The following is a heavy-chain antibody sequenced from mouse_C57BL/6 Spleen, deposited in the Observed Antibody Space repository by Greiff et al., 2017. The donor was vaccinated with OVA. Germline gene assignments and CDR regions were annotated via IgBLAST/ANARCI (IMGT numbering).Heavy chain of an antibody. J-gene: IGHJ4*01. D-gene: IGHD1-1*01. CDR1: GYTFTSYW. CDR3: ARGPFGSREVVYAMDY. Sequence: QVQLQQPGAELVRPGSSVKLSCKASGYTFTSYWMHWVKQRPIQGLEWIGNIDPSDSETHYNQKFKDKATLTVDKSSSTAYMQLSSLTSEDSAVYYCARGPFGSREVVYAMDYWGQGTSVTVSS. CDR2: IDPSDSET. V-gene: IGHV1-52*01.